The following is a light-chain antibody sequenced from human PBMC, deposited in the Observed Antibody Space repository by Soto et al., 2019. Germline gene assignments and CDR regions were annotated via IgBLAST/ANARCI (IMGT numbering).Light chain of an antibody. Sequence: QSALTQPASVSGSPGQSITISCTGTSGDIGGYNYVSWFQQHPGKAPKLMIYDVSNRPSGVSNRFSGSKSGNTASLTISGLQAEDEAYYYCSSYTSTNTVVFGGGTKLTVL. CDR1: SGDIGGYNY. CDR2: DVS. V-gene: IGLV2-14*03. CDR3: SSYTSTNTVV. J-gene: IGLJ2*01.